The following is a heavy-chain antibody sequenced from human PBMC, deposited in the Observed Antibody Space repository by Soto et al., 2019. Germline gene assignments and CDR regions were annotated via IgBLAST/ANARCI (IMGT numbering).Heavy chain of an antibody. V-gene: IGHV1-69*06. CDR3: ARARSNYAFNYALDV. CDR2: IIPMFGTT. J-gene: IGHJ6*02. D-gene: IGHD1-26*01. CDR1: GGTFNSYA. Sequence: QVQLVQSGAEVKRPGSSVKVSCKASGGTFNSYAVSWVRQAPGQGLEWIGGIIPMFGTTKYAQKFQGRVRITADKSTSTAYMELSSLKSEDMAIFYCARARSNYAFNYALDVLGQGTAVIVSS.